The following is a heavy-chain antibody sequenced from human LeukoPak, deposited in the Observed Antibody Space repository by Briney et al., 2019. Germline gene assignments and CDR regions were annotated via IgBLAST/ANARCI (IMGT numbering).Heavy chain of an antibody. CDR2: TIPILGIA. V-gene: IGHV1-69*04. Sequence: GASVKVSCKASGGTFSSYAISWVRQAPGQGLEWMGRTIPILGIANYAQKFQGRVTITADKSTSTAYMELSSLRSEDTAVYYCARGGYSGYDNFYWGQGTLVTVSS. D-gene: IGHD5-12*01. CDR1: GGTFSSYA. J-gene: IGHJ4*02. CDR3: ARGGYSGYDNFY.